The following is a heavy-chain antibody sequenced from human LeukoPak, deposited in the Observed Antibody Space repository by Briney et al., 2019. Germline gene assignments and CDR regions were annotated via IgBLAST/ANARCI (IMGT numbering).Heavy chain of an antibody. J-gene: IGHJ4*02. CDR3: ARDPVVQFCACTSCYGEGFDS. D-gene: IGHD2-2*01. Sequence: SETLSLTCTVSGASISRYYWSWIRQPPGKGLEWIGYIYYSGNTDCNPSLKSRVTMSVDTSKNQFSLSLSSVTAADTAVYYCARDPVVQFCACTSCYGEGFDSWGQGTLVTVSS. CDR2: IYYSGNT. V-gene: IGHV4-59*01. CDR1: GASISRYY.